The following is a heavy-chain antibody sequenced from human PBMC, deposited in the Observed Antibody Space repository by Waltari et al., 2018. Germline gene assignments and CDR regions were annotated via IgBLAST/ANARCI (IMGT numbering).Heavy chain of an antibody. V-gene: IGHV4-34*01. J-gene: IGHJ4*02. CDR3: ARGLGFPNLTYYYFDY. CDR2: INHSGST. Sequence: QVQLQQWGAGLLKPSETLSLTCAVYGGSFSGDYWSWIRQPPGKGLEWIGEINHSGSTNYNPSLKSRVTISVDTSKNQFSLKLSSVTAADTAVYYCARGLGFPNLTYYYFDYWGQGTLVTVSS. D-gene: IGHD3-10*01. CDR1: GGSFSGDY.